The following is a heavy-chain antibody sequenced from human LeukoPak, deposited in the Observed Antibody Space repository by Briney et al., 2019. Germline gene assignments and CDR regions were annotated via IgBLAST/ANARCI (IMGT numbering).Heavy chain of an antibody. CDR1: GYTLTELS. D-gene: IGHD1-26*01. J-gene: IGHJ3*02. Sequence: ASVKVSCKVSGYTLTELSMHWVRQAPGKGLEWMGGFDPEDGETIYAQKFQGRVTMTEETSTDTAYMELSSLRSEDTAVYYCATDLKGAPGVFDIWGQGTMVTVSS. CDR2: FDPEDGET. V-gene: IGHV1-24*01. CDR3: ATDLKGAPGVFDI.